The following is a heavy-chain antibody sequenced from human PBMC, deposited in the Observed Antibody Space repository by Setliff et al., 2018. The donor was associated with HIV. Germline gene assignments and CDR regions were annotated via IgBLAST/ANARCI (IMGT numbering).Heavy chain of an antibody. Sequence: SETLSLTCTVSGGSISSGGYYWSWIRQHPGKGLEWIGYIYYSGSTYYNPSLKSRVTISVDTSKNQFSLKLSSVTAADTAVYYCARVLTKVDYYYVDVWGKGTTVTVSS. CDR3: ARVLTKVDYYYVDV. CDR2: IYYSGST. J-gene: IGHJ6*03. D-gene: IGHD4-4*01. CDR1: GGSISSGGYY. V-gene: IGHV4-31*03.